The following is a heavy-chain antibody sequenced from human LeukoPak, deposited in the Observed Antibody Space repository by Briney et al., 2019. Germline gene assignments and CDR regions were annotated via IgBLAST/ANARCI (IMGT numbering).Heavy chain of an antibody. J-gene: IGHJ1*01. CDR2: TSYDGSNK. D-gene: IGHD6-19*01. CDR1: GVTLTTHA. CDR3: AREQWLVQSHFQH. Sequence: AKSPTLSCAATGVTLTTHAMHWVHHAPPNGLECVAVTSYDGSNKYYADSVKGRFTISRDNSKNTLYLQMNSLRAEDTAVYYCAREQWLVQSHFQHWGQGTLVTVSS. V-gene: IGHV3-30*01.